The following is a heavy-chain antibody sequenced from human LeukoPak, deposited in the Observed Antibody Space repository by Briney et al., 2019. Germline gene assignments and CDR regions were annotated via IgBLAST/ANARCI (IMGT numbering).Heavy chain of an antibody. J-gene: IGHJ5*02. Sequence: SVTLSLTCTVSGGSVSSGSYYWRWIRQPPGKGLEWIGYIFYSGSTNYNPSLKSRVTISVDTSKNQFSLKLSSVTAADSAVYYCARDQVAYYDILTGSSGMNWFDPWGQGTLVTVSS. CDR1: GGSVSSGSYY. CDR3: ARDQVAYYDILTGSSGMNWFDP. CDR2: IFYSGST. V-gene: IGHV4-61*01. D-gene: IGHD3-9*01.